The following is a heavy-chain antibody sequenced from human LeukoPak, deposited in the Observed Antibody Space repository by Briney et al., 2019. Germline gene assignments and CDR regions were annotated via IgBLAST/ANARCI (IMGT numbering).Heavy chain of an antibody. V-gene: IGHV1-2*02. Sequence: ASVKVSCKASGYTFTGYYMHWVRQAHGQGLEWMGWINPNSGGTNYAQKFQGRVTMTRDTSISTAYMELSRLRSDDTAVYYCARLSITIFGVPTYWGQGTLVTVSS. CDR3: ARLSITIFGVPTY. CDR1: GYTFTGYY. J-gene: IGHJ4*02. D-gene: IGHD3-3*01. CDR2: INPNSGGT.